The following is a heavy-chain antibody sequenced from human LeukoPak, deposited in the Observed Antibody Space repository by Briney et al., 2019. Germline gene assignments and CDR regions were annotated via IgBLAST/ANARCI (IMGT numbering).Heavy chain of an antibody. CDR1: GGSFSGYY. CDR3: ARGDWFDP. Sequence: SETLSLTCAVYGGSFSGYYWSWIRQPPGKGLEWIGEINHSGSTNYNPSLKSRVTISVDTSKNQFSLKLSSVTAADTAVYYCARGDWFDPWGQGTLVTVSS. V-gene: IGHV4-34*01. J-gene: IGHJ5*02. CDR2: INHSGST.